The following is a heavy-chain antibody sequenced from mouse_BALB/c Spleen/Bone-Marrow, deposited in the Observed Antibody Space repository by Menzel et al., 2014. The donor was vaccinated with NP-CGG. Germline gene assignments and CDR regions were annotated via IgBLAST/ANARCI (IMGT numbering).Heavy chain of an antibody. CDR3: ASKTGTGYWYFDV. Sequence: EVHLVESGGGLVKPGGSLKLSCAASGFTFSSYAMSWVRQSPEKRLEWVAEISSGGSYTYYPDTVMGRFTISRDNAKNTLYLEMSSLRSEDTAMYYCASKTGTGYWYFDVWGAGTTVTVSS. V-gene: IGHV5-9-4*01. J-gene: IGHJ1*01. CDR2: ISSGGSYT. CDR1: GFTFSSYA. D-gene: IGHD4-1*01.